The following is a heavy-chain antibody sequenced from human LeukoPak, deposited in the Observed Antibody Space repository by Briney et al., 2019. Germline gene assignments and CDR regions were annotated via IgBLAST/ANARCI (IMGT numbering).Heavy chain of an antibody. J-gene: IGHJ4*02. V-gene: IGHV4-39*01. Sequence: SETLSLTCTVSGGSISSSSYYWGWIRRPPGKGLEWIGSIYYSGSTYYNPSLKSRVTISVDTSKNQFSLKLSSVTAADTAVYYCARHGYYDSSGYYPAGYFDYWGQGTLVTVSS. CDR2: IYYSGST. CDR1: GGSISSSSYY. D-gene: IGHD3-22*01. CDR3: ARHGYYDSSGYYPAGYFDY.